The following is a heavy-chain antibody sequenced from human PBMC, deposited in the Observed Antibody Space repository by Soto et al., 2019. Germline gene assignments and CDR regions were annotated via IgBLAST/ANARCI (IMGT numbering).Heavy chain of an antibody. V-gene: IGHV3-23*01. CDR3: AKDPTSYHSSAQFDS. Sequence: EVQLLDSGGRLVQPGGSLRLSCAASGFSFSIYAMNWVRQAPGKGLEWVSGISGGGGSTYYADSVKGRFTISRDNSKNTLYLQMNSLRVEDTAVYYCAKDPTSYHSSAQFDSWGQGTLVTVSS. D-gene: IGHD3-22*01. CDR2: ISGGGGST. CDR1: GFSFSIYA. J-gene: IGHJ4*02.